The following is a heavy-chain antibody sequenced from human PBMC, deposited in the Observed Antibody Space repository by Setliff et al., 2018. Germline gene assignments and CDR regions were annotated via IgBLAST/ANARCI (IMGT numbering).Heavy chain of an antibody. Sequence: SVKVSCKASGGTFSSYAISWVRQAPGQGLEWMGGIIPIFGTANYAQKFQGRVTVTADESTSTAYMELSSLRSDDTAQYYCVRDRAAIVVGPPTAAFDIWGQGTMVTVSS. CDR1: GGTFSSYA. D-gene: IGHD2-2*01. V-gene: IGHV1-69*13. CDR2: IIPIFGTA. J-gene: IGHJ3*02. CDR3: VRDRAAIVVGPPTAAFDI.